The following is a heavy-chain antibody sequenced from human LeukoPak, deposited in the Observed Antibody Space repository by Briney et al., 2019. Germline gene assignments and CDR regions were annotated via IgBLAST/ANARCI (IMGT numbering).Heavy chain of an antibody. CDR2: ISSSSSYI. V-gene: IGHV3-21*01. D-gene: IGHD3-3*01. CDR1: GFTFSSYS. CDR3: ARVFSGFDFWSGYYDY. Sequence: GGSLRLSCAASGFTFSSYSMNWVRQAPGKGLEWVSSISSSSSYIYYADSVKGRFTISRDNAKNSLYLQMNSLRAEDTAVYYCARVFSGFDFWSGYYDYWGQGTLVTVSS. J-gene: IGHJ4*02.